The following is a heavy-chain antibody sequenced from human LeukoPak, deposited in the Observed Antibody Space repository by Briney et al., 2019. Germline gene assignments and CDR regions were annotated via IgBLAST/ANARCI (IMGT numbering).Heavy chain of an antibody. D-gene: IGHD6-19*01. V-gene: IGHV4-39*07. Sequence: PSETLSLTCTVSGSSIISSISYWGWIRQPPGKGLEWIGSIYHTGNTFYNPSLKSRVTISVDTSKNQFSLKLSSVAAADTAVYYCARIAVAGSNRFDYWGQGTLVTVSS. CDR2: IYHTGNT. CDR1: GSSIISSISY. CDR3: ARIAVAGSNRFDY. J-gene: IGHJ4*02.